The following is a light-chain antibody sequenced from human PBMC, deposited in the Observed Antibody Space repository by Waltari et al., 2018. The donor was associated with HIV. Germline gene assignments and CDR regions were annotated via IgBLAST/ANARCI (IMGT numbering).Light chain of an antibody. CDR1: SSDVGGYDS. CDR2: EVI. J-gene: IGLJ2*01. CDR3: QSYDSSLSGSV. V-gene: IGLV2-11*01. Sequence: QSALTQPRSVSGSPGQSVTISCTGTSSDVGGYDSVSWYLQHPGKVPKLIIYEVIKRPSGVPDRFSGSKSGNTASLTITGLRTEDEADYYCQSYDSSLSGSVFGGGTKLTVL.